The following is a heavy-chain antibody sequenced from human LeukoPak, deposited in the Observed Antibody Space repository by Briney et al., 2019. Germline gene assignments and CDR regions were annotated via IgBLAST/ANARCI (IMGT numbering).Heavy chain of an antibody. V-gene: IGHV1-8*01. CDR3: ARRVGSGWPVQH. J-gene: IGHJ1*01. CDR1: GYTFTSYD. CDR2: MNPNSGNT. Sequence: ASVKVSCKASGYTFTSYDINWVRQATGQGLEWMGWMNPNSGNTGYAQKFQGRLNMTRNTSIDTAYMELSSLRSDDTAVYYCARRVGSGWPVQHWGQGTLVTVSS. D-gene: IGHD6-19*01.